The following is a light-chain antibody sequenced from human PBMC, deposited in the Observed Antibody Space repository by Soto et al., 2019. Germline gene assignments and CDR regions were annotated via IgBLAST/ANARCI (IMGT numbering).Light chain of an antibody. V-gene: IGLV1-44*01. J-gene: IGLJ3*02. Sequence: QAVVTQPPSASGTPGQRVTISCSGSSSNIGGNTVNWYQHLPGTAPKLLIYSNNHRPSVVPDRFAGSKSVTTAALAISGLQSEDEDDYYYSSWDDSLNAWVFGGGTKLTVL. CDR1: SSNIGGNT. CDR3: SSWDDSLNAWV. CDR2: SNN.